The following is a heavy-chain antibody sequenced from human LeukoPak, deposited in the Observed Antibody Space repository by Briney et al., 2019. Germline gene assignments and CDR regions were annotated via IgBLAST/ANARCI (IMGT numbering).Heavy chain of an antibody. J-gene: IGHJ4*02. Sequence: PGGSLRLSCAASGFTFSSYAMSWVRQAPGKGLEWVGRIKSKTDGGTTDYAAPVKGRFTISRDDSKNTLYLQMNSLKTEDTAVYYCTTDPVVVIPYWGQGTLVTVSS. D-gene: IGHD3-22*01. CDR2: IKSKTDGGTT. V-gene: IGHV3-15*01. CDR3: TTDPVVVIPY. CDR1: GFTFSSYA.